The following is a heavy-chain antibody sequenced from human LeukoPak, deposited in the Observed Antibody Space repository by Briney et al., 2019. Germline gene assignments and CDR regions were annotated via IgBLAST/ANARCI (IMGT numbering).Heavy chain of an antibody. CDR3: ARKRDGYNSVDFDY. Sequence: SVKVSCKASGGTFSSYAISWVRQAPGQGLGWMGGIIPIFGTANYAQKFQGRVTITADESTSTAYMELSSLRSEDTAVYYCARKRDGYNSVDFDYWGQGTLVTVSS. CDR1: GGTFSSYA. J-gene: IGHJ4*02. V-gene: IGHV1-69*13. D-gene: IGHD5-24*01. CDR2: IIPIFGTA.